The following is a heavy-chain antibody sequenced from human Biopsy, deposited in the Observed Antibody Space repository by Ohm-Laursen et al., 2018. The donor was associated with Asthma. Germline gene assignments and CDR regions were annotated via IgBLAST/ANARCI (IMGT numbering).Heavy chain of an antibody. CDR2: ISFDGSNK. J-gene: IGHJ4*02. CDR1: GFTFNNYG. Sequence: SLRLSCAASGFTFNNYGMHWVRQAPGKGLEWVAVISFDGSNKDFADSVKGRFTISRDNSENTLDLQMNSLRSDDTAVYYCAKDVFPGWELRRGPDYWGQGTLVTVSS. V-gene: IGHV3-30*18. D-gene: IGHD1-26*01. CDR3: AKDVFPGWELRRGPDY.